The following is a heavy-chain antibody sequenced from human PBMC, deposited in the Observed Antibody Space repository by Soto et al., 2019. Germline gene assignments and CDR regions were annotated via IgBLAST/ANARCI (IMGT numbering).Heavy chain of an antibody. J-gene: IGHJ3*02. CDR1: GFSLSTSGVG. D-gene: IGHD3-9*01. CDR3: ARTTLRYFDWFVAFDI. CDR2: IYWDDDK. V-gene: IGHV2-5*02. Sequence: QITLKESGPTLVKPTQTLTLTCTFSGFSLSTSGVGVGWIRQPPGKALEWLALIYWDDDKRYSPSLKSRLTITKDTSTNQVVLTMTNMDPVDTATYYCARTTLRYFDWFVAFDIWGQGTMVTVSS.